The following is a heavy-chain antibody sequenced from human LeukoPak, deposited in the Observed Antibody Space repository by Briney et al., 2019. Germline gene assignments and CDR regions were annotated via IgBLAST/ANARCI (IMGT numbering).Heavy chain of an antibody. J-gene: IGHJ4*02. V-gene: IGHV3-23*01. CDR3: AKDHPNYYDSSGYYPNFDY. CDR1: GFTFSSYA. Sequence: GGSLRLSCAASGFTFSSYAMNWVRQAPGKGLEWVSSISGSDGSTYYGDSVKGRFTISRDNSKNTLYLQMNSLRAEDTAVYYCAKDHPNYYDSSGYYPNFDYWGQGTLVTVSS. CDR2: ISGSDGST. D-gene: IGHD3-22*01.